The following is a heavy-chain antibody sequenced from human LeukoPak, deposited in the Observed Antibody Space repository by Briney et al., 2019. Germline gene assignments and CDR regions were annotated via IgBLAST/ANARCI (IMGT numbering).Heavy chain of an antibody. J-gene: IGHJ4*02. Sequence: SETLSLTCAVYGVSFSGYYWSWIRQPPGKGLEWIGEINHSGSTNHNPSLKSRVTISVDTSKNQFSLKLSSVTAADTAVYYCARESYGGNSAGFDYWGQGTLVTVSS. CDR3: ARESYGGNSAGFDY. V-gene: IGHV4-34*01. CDR1: GVSFSGYY. CDR2: INHSGST. D-gene: IGHD4-23*01.